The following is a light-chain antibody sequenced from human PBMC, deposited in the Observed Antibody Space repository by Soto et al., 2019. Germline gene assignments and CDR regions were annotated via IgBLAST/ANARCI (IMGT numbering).Light chain of an antibody. J-gene: IGLJ3*02. CDR1: NSDVGGYNY. CDR2: GVS. CDR3: CSYVDTDTWV. V-gene: IGLV2-11*01. Sequence: QSALTQPRSVSGSPGQSVTISCTGTNSDVGGYNYVSWYQQYPGKAPKLMISGVSERPSRVPDRFSGSKSGNTASLTISGLQAEDEADYYCCSYVDTDTWVFGGGTKLTVL.